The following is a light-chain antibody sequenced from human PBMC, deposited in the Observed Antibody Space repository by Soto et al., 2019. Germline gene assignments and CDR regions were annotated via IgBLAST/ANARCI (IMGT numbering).Light chain of an antibody. J-gene: IGKJ1*01. CDR3: QKYNSAPQT. V-gene: IGKV1-27*01. CDR1: QGIIDY. Sequence: DIQMTQSPSSLSASVGDRVTISCRASQGIIDYLAWYQQKPGKPPKLLIYAASTLQSGVPSRFSGSGSGTDLTLTSSGLQHEDVATYFCQKYNSAPQTFGPGTKVEIK. CDR2: AAS.